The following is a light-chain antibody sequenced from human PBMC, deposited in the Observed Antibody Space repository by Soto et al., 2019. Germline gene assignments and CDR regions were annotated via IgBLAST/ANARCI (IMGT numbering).Light chain of an antibody. V-gene: IGKV3D-15*01. CDR3: QQYNNWPPWT. J-gene: IGKJ1*01. Sequence: EIVMTQSPATLSVSPGVRATLSCTPSQSISDTLAWYQQKPGQAPRLLIYGASSRATGIPDRFSGSGSGTEFTLTISSLQSEDFAVYYCQQYNNWPPWTFGQGTKVDIK. CDR1: QSISDT. CDR2: GAS.